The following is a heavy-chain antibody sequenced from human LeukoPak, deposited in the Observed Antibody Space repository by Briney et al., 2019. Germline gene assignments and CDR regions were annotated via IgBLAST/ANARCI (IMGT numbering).Heavy chain of an antibody. CDR3: AKESGKFDY. Sequence: PGGSLRLSCAASGFTFSIYWMHWVRQAPGKGLEWVSLISADGGSTFSADSVKGRFSISRDNSKNSLYLQMNSLRSEDTAMYYCAKESGKFDYWGQGTLVAVSS. J-gene: IGHJ4*02. V-gene: IGHV3-43*02. CDR1: GFTFSIYW. CDR2: ISADGGST.